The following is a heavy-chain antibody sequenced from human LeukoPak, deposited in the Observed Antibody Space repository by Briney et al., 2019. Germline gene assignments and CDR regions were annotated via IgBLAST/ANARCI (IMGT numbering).Heavy chain of an antibody. CDR1: GFTVSSNY. CDR3: ARTPLRPYFDY. V-gene: IGHV3-66*02. D-gene: IGHD3-16*01. Sequence: GGSLRLSCAAYGFTVSSNYMSWVRQAPGKGLEWVSVIYSGGSTYYADSVKGRFTISRDNSKNTLYLQMNSLRAEDTAVYYCARTPLRPYFDYWGQGTLVTVSS. CDR2: IYSGGST. J-gene: IGHJ4*02.